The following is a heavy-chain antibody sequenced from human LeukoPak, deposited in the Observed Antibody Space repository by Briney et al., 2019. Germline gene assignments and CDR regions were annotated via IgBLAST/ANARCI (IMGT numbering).Heavy chain of an antibody. CDR3: ARGGSGMTVALFDH. CDR2: TYYRSKWYD. CDR1: GDSVSSNSAA. J-gene: IGHJ4*02. V-gene: IGHV6-1*01. Sequence: SQTLSLTCAISGDSVSSNSAAWNWIRQSPSRGLEWLGRTYYRSKWYDDYAVSVKSRITINPDTSKNQLSLQLSSVTPEDTAVYYCARGGSGMTVALFDHWGQGTLVTVSS. D-gene: IGHD3-10*01.